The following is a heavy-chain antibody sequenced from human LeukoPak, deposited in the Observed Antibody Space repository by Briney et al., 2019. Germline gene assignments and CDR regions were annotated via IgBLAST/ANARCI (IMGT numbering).Heavy chain of an antibody. V-gene: IGHV4-59*08. CDR2: IYYSGST. CDR3: ARRMSYSGDYASAWYFDL. D-gene: IGHD4-17*01. Sequence: SETLSLTFPVSGGSISSYYWSWIRQPPGKAMQWIGFIYYSGSTNYNPSLKSRVTISVDTSKNQFSLKLSSVTAADTAVYYCARRMSYSGDYASAWYFDLWGRGTLVTVSS. CDR1: GGSISSYY. J-gene: IGHJ2*01.